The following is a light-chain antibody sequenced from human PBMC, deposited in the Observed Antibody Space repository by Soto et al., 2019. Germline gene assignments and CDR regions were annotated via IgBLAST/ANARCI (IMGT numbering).Light chain of an antibody. V-gene: IGKV1-39*01. J-gene: IGKJ4*01. CDR1: QSISSY. Sequence: DIEMTQSPSSLSASVGGRVTITCRASQSISSYLNWYQQKPGKAPKLLIYAASSLQSGVPSRFSGSGSGTDFTLTISSLQPEDFATYYCRLSYSTPLFGGGTKVDIK. CDR2: AAS. CDR3: RLSYSTPL.